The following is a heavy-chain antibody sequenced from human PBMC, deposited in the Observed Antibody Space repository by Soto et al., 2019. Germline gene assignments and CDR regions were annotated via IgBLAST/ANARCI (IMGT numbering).Heavy chain of an antibody. Sequence: GGSLRLSCAASGFTFSSFPMTWVRQVPGKGLEWVSSISAGDDSTYYADSVKGRFAISRDNSKNTLYLQMNSLRADDTALYHGATGGTAFSPHHESRGQGTLVIVCS. D-gene: IGHD5-18*01. V-gene: IGHV3-23*01. CDR1: GFTFSSFP. CDR3: ATGGTAFSPHHES. CDR2: ISAGDDST. J-gene: IGHJ4*02.